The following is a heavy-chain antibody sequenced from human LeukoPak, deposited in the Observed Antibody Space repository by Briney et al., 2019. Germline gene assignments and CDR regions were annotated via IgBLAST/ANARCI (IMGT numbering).Heavy chain of an antibody. CDR2: IYTSGST. J-gene: IGHJ4*02. Sequence: PSETLSLTCAVYGGSFSGYYWSWIRQPPGKGLEWIGRIYTSGSTNYNPSLKSRVTISVDTSKNQFSLKLSSVTAADTAVYYCARVEGSGSYLYWGQGTLVTVSS. CDR1: GGSFSGYY. D-gene: IGHD3-10*01. CDR3: ARVEGSGSYLY. V-gene: IGHV4-4*08.